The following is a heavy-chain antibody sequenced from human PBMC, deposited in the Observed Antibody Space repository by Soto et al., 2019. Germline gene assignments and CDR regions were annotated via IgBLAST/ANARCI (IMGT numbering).Heavy chain of an antibody. V-gene: IGHV3-23*01. CDR1: GFTFSSYA. Sequence: EVQLLESGGGLVQPGGSLRLSCAASGFTFSSYAMRWVRQAPVKGLEWVSAISGSGDSTYYADSVKGRFTISRDKSKNTLYLQMNSLRAEDTAVYYCARRGSGRYYDYWGQGTLVTVSS. D-gene: IGHD1-26*01. CDR3: ARRGSGRYYDY. CDR2: ISGSGDST. J-gene: IGHJ4*02.